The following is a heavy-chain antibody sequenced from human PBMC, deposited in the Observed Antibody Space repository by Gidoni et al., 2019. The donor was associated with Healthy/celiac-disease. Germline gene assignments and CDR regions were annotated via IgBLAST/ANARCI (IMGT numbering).Heavy chain of an antibody. J-gene: IGHJ6*02. CDR1: GGSFSGYY. D-gene: IGHD2-2*02. V-gene: IGHV4-34*01. CDR3: ARDLRYRYCSSTSCYTPTYYYYYGMDV. Sequence: QVQLQQWGAGLLKPSATLSLTCAVYGGSFSGYYWSWIRQPPGKGLEWIGEINHSGSTNYNPSLKSRVTISVDTSKNQFSLKLSPVTAADTAVYYCARDLRYRYCSSTSCYTPTYYYYYGMDVWGQGTTVTVSS. CDR2: INHSGST.